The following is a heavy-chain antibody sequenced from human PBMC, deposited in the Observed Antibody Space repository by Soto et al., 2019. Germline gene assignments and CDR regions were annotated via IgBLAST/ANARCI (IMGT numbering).Heavy chain of an antibody. CDR2: INHSGST. Sequence: SETLSLTCAVYGGSFSGYYWSWIRQPPGKGLEWIGEINHSGSTNYNPSLKSRVTISVDTSKNQFSLKLSSVTAADTAVYYCARLGYGDYEVDYWGQGTLVTVSS. CDR3: ARLGYGDYEVDY. CDR1: GGSFSGYY. D-gene: IGHD4-17*01. J-gene: IGHJ4*02. V-gene: IGHV4-34*01.